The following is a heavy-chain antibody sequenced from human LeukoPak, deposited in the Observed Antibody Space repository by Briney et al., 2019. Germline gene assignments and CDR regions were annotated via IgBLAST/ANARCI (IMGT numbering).Heavy chain of an antibody. D-gene: IGHD3-10*01. CDR1: GFSSYTFG. J-gene: IGHJ5*02. CDR2: FRGDGGST. Sequence: GGTLRLSCAVSGFSSYTFGMSWVRQAPGKGLEWISSFRGDGGSTYYAETVRGRVTISRDKSKNTLYLQMNSLRAEDPAVYFCAKDSYGSGGRWFDPWGRGTLVTVSS. V-gene: IGHV3-23*01. CDR3: AKDSYGSGGRWFDP.